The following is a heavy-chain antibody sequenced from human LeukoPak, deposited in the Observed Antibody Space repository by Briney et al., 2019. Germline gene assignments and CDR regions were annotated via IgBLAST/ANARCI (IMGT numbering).Heavy chain of an antibody. CDR2: IIPILGTA. Sequence: GASVKVSCKASGGTFSSYAISWVRQAPGQGLEWMGGIIPILGTANYAQTLKGRVTITTDESTSTAYMELSSLRSEDTAVYYCARDRGRDGYIHYFDYWGQGTLVTVSS. V-gene: IGHV1-69*05. CDR1: GGTFSSYA. CDR3: ARDRGRDGYIHYFDY. D-gene: IGHD5-24*01. J-gene: IGHJ4*02.